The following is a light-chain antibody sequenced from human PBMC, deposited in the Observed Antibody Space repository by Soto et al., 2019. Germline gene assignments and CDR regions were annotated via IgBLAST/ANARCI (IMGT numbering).Light chain of an antibody. V-gene: IGKV1-27*01. CDR3: QKYNSAPRT. CDR2: AAS. J-gene: IGKJ5*01. Sequence: DIQMTQSPSSLSASVGDRVTITCRASQGISNYLAWYQQKPGKVPKLLIYAASTLQSGVPSRFSRSESGTDFTLTISSLQPEDVANYYCQKYNSAPRTFGQGTRLEIK. CDR1: QGISNY.